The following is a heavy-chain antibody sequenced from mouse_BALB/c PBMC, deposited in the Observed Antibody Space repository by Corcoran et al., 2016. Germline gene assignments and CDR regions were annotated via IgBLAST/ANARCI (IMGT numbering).Heavy chain of an antibody. J-gene: IGHJ3*01. Sequence: QIQLVQSGPELKKPGETVKISCKASGYTFTNYGMNWVKQAPGKGLKWMGWINTYTGEPTYADDFKGRFAFSLETSASTAYLQINNLKNEDTATYFCVRPLGYYGSSFAYWGQGTLVTVSA. V-gene: IGHV9-3-1*01. CDR1: GYTFTNYG. CDR2: INTYTGEP. D-gene: IGHD1-1*01. CDR3: VRPLGYYGSSFAY.